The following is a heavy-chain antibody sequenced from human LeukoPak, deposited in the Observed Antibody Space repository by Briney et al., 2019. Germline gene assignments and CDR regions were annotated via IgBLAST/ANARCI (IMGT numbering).Heavy chain of an antibody. CDR1: GYTFTSYG. CDR2: INPSGGST. V-gene: IGHV1-46*01. Sequence: ASVKVSCKASGYTFTSYGISWVRQAPGQGLEWMGIINPSGGSTSYAQKFQGRVTMTRDTSTSTVYMELSSLRSEDTAVYYCARDDSSSSDFDYWGQGALVTVSP. D-gene: IGHD6-6*01. CDR3: ARDDSSSSDFDY. J-gene: IGHJ4*02.